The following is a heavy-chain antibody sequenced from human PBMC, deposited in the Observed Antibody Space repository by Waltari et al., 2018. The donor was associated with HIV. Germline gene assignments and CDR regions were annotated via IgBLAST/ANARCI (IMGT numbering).Heavy chain of an antibody. CDR2: ISSSSSTI. CDR3: ARDCWGIVVVDYYYGMDV. J-gene: IGHJ6*02. CDR1: GFTFSSYS. D-gene: IGHD2-15*01. V-gene: IGHV3-48*01. Sequence: EVQLVESGGGLVQPGGSLRLSCAASGFTFSSYSMNWVRQAPGKGLEWVSYISSSSSTIYYADSVKGRFTISRDNAKNSLYLQMNSLRAEDTAVYYCARDCWGIVVVDYYYGMDVWGQGTTVTVSS.